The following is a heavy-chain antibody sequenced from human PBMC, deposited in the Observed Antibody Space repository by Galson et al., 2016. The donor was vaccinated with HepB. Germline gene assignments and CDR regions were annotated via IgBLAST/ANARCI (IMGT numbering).Heavy chain of an antibody. J-gene: IGHJ4*02. CDR3: SREGVPDAISPNYFDF. CDR2: VSTSSSHI. Sequence: SLRLSCAASGFTFSTYAMNWVRQAPGKGLEWVSSVSTSSSHISYADSLKGRFTISRDTAKNSLYLQMNSLRADDTAVYYCSREGVPDAISPNYFDFWGQGTLVTVSS. D-gene: IGHD2-2*02. V-gene: IGHV3-21*01. CDR1: GFTFSTYA.